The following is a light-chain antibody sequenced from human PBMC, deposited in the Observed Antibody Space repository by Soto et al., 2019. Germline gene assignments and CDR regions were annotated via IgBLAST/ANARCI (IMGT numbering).Light chain of an antibody. CDR2: GAS. V-gene: IGKV3-20*01. CDR3: QQYVRSPPSWT. CDR1: QSISSSF. J-gene: IGKJ1*01. Sequence: ETVLTQSPGTLSLSPGERATLSCRASQSISSSFLAWYQQKPGQAPRLLIYGASSRATGIQDRFSGSGSGTDFTLTISRLEPEDAAVYYCQQYVRSPPSWTFGQGTKVEIK.